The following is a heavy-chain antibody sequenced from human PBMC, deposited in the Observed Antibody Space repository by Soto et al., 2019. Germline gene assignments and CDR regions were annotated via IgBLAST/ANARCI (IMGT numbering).Heavy chain of an antibody. CDR3: ARSIHDFWSGYPQGFFDY. CDR2: ISSNGGST. J-gene: IGHJ4*02. Sequence: PGGSLRLSCAAPGFTFRTYAMHWVRQAPGKGLEYISAISSNGGSTFYADSVQGRFTISRDNSKNTLYLQVGSLRAEDMAVYYCARSIHDFWSGYPQGFFDYWGQGTLVTVSS. V-gene: IGHV3-64*02. D-gene: IGHD3-3*01. CDR1: GFTFRTYA.